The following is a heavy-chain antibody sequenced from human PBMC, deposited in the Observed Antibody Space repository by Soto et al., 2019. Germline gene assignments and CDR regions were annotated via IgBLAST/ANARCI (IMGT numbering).Heavy chain of an antibody. V-gene: IGHV4-59*01. CDR1: GGSISTYY. CDR3: ASGMRFGVPYYYYYYMDV. J-gene: IGHJ6*03. Sequence: SETLSLTCTLSGGSISTYYWSWIRQPPGKGLEWIGYIYYSGTTNYNPSLKSRVTISVDTSKNQFSLKLSSVTAADTAVYYCASGMRFGVPYYYYYYMDVWGKGTTVTVSS. CDR2: IYYSGTT. D-gene: IGHD3-10*01.